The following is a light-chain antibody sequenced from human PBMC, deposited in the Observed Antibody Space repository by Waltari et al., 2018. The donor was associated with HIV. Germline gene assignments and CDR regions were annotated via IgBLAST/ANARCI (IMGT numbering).Light chain of an antibody. CDR2: WAS. Sequence: DVVMTQSPDSLTVPVGDRATLNCKSSQSLLYGSNNKNYLAWYQQRPGHRPKLLIYWASTRQSGVPDRFSGSGSGTDFSLTISSLQAEDVAVYYCQQYYLVPYTFGQGTKLEIK. CDR3: QQYYLVPYT. V-gene: IGKV4-1*01. J-gene: IGKJ2*01. CDR1: QSLLYGSNNKNY.